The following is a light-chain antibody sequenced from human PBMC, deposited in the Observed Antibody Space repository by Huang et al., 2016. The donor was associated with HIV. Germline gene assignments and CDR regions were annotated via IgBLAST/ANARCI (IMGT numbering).Light chain of an antibody. Sequence: EIVMTQSPATLSVSPGERATPSCRASQSVSSNLAWSQHKPGKAPRLLIYGASTRATGIPARFSGSGSGTEFTLTISSLQSEDFAVYYCQQYNNWPRTFGQGTKVEIK. J-gene: IGKJ1*01. CDR2: GAS. V-gene: IGKV3-15*01. CDR1: QSVSSN. CDR3: QQYNNWPRT.